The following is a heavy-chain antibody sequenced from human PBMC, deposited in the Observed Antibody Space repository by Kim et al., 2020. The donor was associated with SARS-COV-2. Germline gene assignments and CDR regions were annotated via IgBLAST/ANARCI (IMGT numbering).Heavy chain of an antibody. CDR2: IHTSGST. J-gene: IGHJ4*02. Sequence: SETLSLTCTISGGSISSFYWSWIRQPAGKGLEWIGRIHTSGSTNNNPSLKSRVTMSVDTSKNQFSLKLSSVTAADTAVDYCARDRAYSSSSPVFDYWGQG. CDR1: GGSISSFY. V-gene: IGHV4-4*07. CDR3: ARDRAYSSSSPVFDY. D-gene: IGHD6-6*01.